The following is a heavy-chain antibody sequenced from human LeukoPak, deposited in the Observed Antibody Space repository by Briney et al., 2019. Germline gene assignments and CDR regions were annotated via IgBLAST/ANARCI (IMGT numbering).Heavy chain of an antibody. D-gene: IGHD5-12*01. V-gene: IGHV3-23*01. Sequence: GGSLRLSCAVSRFTFSSYAMSWVRQAPGTRLEWVSAISSSGASTYYADSVKGRFTISRDKSKNTLYLQMNSLRAEDTAVYYCAKGGYNAFDIWGQGTMVTVSS. CDR2: ISSSGAST. CDR1: RFTFSSYA. CDR3: AKGGYNAFDI. J-gene: IGHJ3*02.